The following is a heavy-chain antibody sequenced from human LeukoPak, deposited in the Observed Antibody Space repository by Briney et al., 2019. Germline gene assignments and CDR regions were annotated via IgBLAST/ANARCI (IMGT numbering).Heavy chain of an antibody. J-gene: IGHJ6*03. V-gene: IGHV4-59*08. CDR2: IYYSGST. CDR3: ARHEGNDFWSGYSYYYYMDV. Sequence: SETLSLTCTVSGGSISSYYWSWIRQPPGKGLEWIGYIYYSGSTNYNPSLKSRVTISVDTSKNQFSLKLSSVTAADTAVYHCARHEGNDFWSGYSYYYYMDVWGKGTTVTVSS. CDR1: GGSISSYY. D-gene: IGHD3-3*01.